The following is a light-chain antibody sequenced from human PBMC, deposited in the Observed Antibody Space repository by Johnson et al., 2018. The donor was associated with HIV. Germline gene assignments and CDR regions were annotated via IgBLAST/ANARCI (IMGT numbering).Light chain of an antibody. CDR3: GTWDNIAAFV. J-gene: IGLJ1*01. Sequence: QSVLTQPPSVSAAPGQKVTISCSGSSSNIGNNYVSWYQQVPGTAPKLLIYDNDERPSGIPDRFSGSKSGASATLGITGLQTGDEANYYCGTWDNIAAFVFGSGTKVTVL. CDR1: SSNIGNNY. CDR2: DND. V-gene: IGLV1-51*01.